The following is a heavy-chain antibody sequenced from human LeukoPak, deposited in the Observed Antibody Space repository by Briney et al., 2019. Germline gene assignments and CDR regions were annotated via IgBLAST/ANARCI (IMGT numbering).Heavy chain of an antibody. CDR1: GFTFSSYA. D-gene: IGHD6-19*01. V-gene: IGHV3-30-3*01. CDR2: ISYDGSNK. J-gene: IGHJ6*02. Sequence: PGGSLRLSCAASGFTFSSYAMHWVRQAPGKGLEWVAVISYDGSNKYYADSVKGRFTISRDNSKNTLYLQMNSLRAEDTAVYYCARVSSSGWFSYYYYGMDVWGQGTTVTVSS. CDR3: ARVSSSGWFSYYYYGMDV.